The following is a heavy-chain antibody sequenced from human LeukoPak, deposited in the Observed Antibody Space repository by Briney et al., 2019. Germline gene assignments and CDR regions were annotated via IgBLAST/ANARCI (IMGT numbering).Heavy chain of an antibody. CDR3: ARVIKDYFDY. V-gene: IGHV3-23*01. Sequence: GGSLRLSCAASGFTFSSYAMSWVRQAPGKGLEWVSGISGSGGSTYYADSVKGRFTISRDNSKNTLYLQMNSLRAEDTAVYYCARVIKDYFDYWGQGTLVTVSS. D-gene: IGHD2/OR15-2a*01. CDR2: ISGSGGST. J-gene: IGHJ4*02. CDR1: GFTFSSYA.